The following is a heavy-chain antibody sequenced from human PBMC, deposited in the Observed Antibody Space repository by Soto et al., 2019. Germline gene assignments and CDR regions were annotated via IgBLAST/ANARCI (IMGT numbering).Heavy chain of an antibody. Sequence: PSETLSLTCAVYGGSFSGYYWSWIRQPPGKGLEWIGEINHSGSTNYNPSLKSRVTISVDTSKNQFSLKLSSVTAADTAVYYCAREARRSSPEVSREDHWGQGTLVTVAS. CDR2: INHSGST. CDR1: GGSFSGYY. J-gene: IGHJ4*02. V-gene: IGHV4-34*01. CDR3: AREARRSSPEVSREDH. D-gene: IGHD6-6*01.